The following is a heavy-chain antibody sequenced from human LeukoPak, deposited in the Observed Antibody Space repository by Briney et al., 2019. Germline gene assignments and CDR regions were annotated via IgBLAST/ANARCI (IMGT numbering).Heavy chain of an antibody. Sequence: SETLSLTCTVSGVSISSYYWSWIRQPPGKGLEWIGYIYYSGSTNYNPSLKSRVTISVDTSRNQFSLKLSSVTAADTAVYYCAKSYRPGFGFDYWGQGTLVTVSS. J-gene: IGHJ4*02. CDR1: GVSISSYY. D-gene: IGHD5-18*01. CDR2: IYYSGST. V-gene: IGHV4-59*08. CDR3: AKSYRPGFGFDY.